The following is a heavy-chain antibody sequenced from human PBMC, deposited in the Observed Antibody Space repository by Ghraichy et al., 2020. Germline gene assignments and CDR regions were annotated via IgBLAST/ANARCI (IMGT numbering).Heavy chain of an antibody. CDR1: GGSISSGGYC. J-gene: IGHJ4*02. V-gene: IGHV4-30-2*01. D-gene: IGHD1-26*01. CDR3: ASSSSGSYPYFYY. CDR2: IYHSGST. Sequence: SETLSLTCAVSGGSISSGGYCWSWIRQPPGEGLEWIGYIYHSGSTYYNPSLKSRVTISVDRSKNQFSLKLSSVTAADTAVYYCASSSSGSYPYFYYWGQGTLVTVSS.